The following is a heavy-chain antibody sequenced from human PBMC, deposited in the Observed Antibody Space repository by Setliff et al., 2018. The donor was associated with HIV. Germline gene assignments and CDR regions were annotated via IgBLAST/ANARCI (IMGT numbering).Heavy chain of an antibody. D-gene: IGHD5-12*01. Sequence: ETLSLTCTVSGGSLSRTSYYWGWIRQPPGKGLEWLGTIYFTGSAYYNPSLKSRVTISVDTSKNQFSLRLNSVTAADAAVYYCASDISPDDGYNRLHYLDYWGQGTLVTVSS. V-gene: IGHV4-39*01. CDR3: ASDISPDDGYNRLHYLDY. CDR2: IYFTGSA. J-gene: IGHJ4*02. CDR1: GGSLSRTSYY.